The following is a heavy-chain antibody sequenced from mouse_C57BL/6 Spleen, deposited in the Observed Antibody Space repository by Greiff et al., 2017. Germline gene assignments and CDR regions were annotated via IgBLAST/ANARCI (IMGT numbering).Heavy chain of an antibody. J-gene: IGHJ2*01. CDR1: GYAFSSSW. Sequence: VQLQQSGPELVKPGASVKISCKASGYAFSSSWMNWVKQRPGKGLEWIGRIYPGDGDTHYNGKFKGKATLTADKSSSTAYMQLSSRTSEYSAVDFCAKPSNWDYFDYWGQGTTRTVSS. V-gene: IGHV1-82*01. CDR2: IYPGDGDT. D-gene: IGHD4-1*01. CDR3: AKPSNWDYFDY.